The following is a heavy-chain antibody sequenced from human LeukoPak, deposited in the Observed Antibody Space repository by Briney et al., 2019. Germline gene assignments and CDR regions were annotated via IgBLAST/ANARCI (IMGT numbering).Heavy chain of an antibody. CDR3: ARAYGSSGYYQLPIDY. CDR2: ITGSGGTT. CDR1: GFTFTSYA. V-gene: IGHV3-23*01. J-gene: IGHJ4*02. Sequence: GQSLRLSCAASGFTFTSYAMSWVRQAPGKGLEWVSGITGSGGTTDHADSVKGRFTISRDNSKNTLFLQMNSLRVEDTALYYCARAYGSSGYYQLPIDYWGQGTLVTVSS. D-gene: IGHD3-22*01.